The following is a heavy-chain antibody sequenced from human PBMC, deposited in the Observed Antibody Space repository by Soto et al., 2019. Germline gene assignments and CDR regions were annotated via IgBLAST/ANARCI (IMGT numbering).Heavy chain of an antibody. D-gene: IGHD1-26*01. CDR2: TYYRSKWYY. Sequence: SQTLSLTCAITGDSVSSNSAGWSWVRQSPSRGLEWLGRTYYRSKWYYEYAVSVRGRITINPDTSKNQYSLQLNSVTPEDTAVYFFARGEQYSGRIFDYWGQGTLVTGYS. CDR3: ARGEQYSGRIFDY. J-gene: IGHJ4*01. V-gene: IGHV6-1*01. CDR1: GDSVSSNSAG.